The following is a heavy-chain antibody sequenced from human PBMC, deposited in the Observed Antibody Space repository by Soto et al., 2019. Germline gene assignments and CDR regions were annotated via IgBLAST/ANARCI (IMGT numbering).Heavy chain of an antibody. D-gene: IGHD5-18*01. J-gene: IGHJ4*02. V-gene: IGHV4-30-4*01. Sequence: LSLTCTVSGGSVTSDEDYWTWIRQSPGKGLEWIGYISNSGSTGYNPSLKTRLSMSVDRSKNQFTLRLTSVTAADTAVYFCATESGSTYGYFDHWGQGTQVTV. CDR2: ISNSGST. CDR3: ATESGSTYGYFDH. CDR1: GGSVTSDEDY.